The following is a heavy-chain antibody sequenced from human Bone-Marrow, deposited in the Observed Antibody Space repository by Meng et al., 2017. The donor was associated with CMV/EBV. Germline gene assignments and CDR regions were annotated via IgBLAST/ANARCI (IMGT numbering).Heavy chain of an antibody. CDR1: GGTFTSHT. V-gene: IGHV1-69*08. CDR3: ARYISPFSLDY. J-gene: IGHJ4*02. CDR2: ITPIVGPT. D-gene: IGHD2/OR15-2a*01. Sequence: SEKVSCKAYGGTFTSHTIVWLRQAPGQGPEYMGRITPIVGPTNYAQKFQGRFTITADKSSSTVYLELINQRFEDTAVYYCARYISPFSLDYWGQGTLVTVSS.